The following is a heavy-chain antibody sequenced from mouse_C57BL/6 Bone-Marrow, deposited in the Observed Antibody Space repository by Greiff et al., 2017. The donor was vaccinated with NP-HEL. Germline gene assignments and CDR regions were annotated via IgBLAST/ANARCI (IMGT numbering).Heavy chain of an antibody. CDR2: IRNKANGYTT. V-gene: IGHV7-4*01. J-gene: IGHJ4*01. Sequence: EVKVVESGGGLVQPGASLRLSCAASGFTFTDYYMSWVRQPPGKAPEWLALIRNKANGYTTEYTASVKGRFTISRDNSQNILYLQMNTLRAEDSATYYCVKAPSTVVGYAMDYWGQGTSVTVSS. D-gene: IGHD1-1*01. CDR3: VKAPSTVVGYAMDY. CDR1: GFTFTDYY.